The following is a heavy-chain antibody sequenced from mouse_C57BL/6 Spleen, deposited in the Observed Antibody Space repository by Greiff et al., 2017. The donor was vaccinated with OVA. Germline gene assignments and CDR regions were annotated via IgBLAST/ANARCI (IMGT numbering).Heavy chain of an antibody. CDR2: IRNKANNHAT. V-gene: IGHV6-6*01. J-gene: IGHJ1*03. D-gene: IGHD4-1*01. CDR3: TSLTGTIWYFDV. Sequence: EVKVEESGGGLVQPGGSMKLSCAASGFTFSDAWMDWVRQSPEKGLEWVAEIRNKANNHATYYAESVKGRFTISRDDSKSSVYLQMNSLRAEDTGIYYCTSLTGTIWYFDVWGTGTTVTVSS. CDR1: GFTFSDAW.